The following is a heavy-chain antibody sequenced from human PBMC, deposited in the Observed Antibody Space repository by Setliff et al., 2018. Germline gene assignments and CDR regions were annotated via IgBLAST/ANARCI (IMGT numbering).Heavy chain of an antibody. CDR3: ARISGKGDIIVVVVAAHTTNGMDV. D-gene: IGHD2-15*01. CDR1: GFTFSTYW. J-gene: IGHJ6*02. V-gene: IGHV3-7*01. CDR2: IKEDGSEK. Sequence: PGGSLRLSCAASGFTFSTYWMSWARQAPGKGLEWVANIKEDGSEKYYVDAVEGRFTISRDNAKNSLYLQMNSLRAEDTDVYYCARISGKGDIIVVVVAAHTTNGMDVWGQGTTVTVS.